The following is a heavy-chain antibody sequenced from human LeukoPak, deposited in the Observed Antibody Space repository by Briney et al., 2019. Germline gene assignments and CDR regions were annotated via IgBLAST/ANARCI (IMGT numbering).Heavy chain of an antibody. CDR3: ATVREGPTALDCNDV. CDR1: GFTFSDHY. CDR2: IRDKPNSYTT. V-gene: IGHV3-72*01. Sequence: GGSLRLSCEVSGFTFSDHYMDWVRQAPGKELEWVGRIRDKPNSYTTVYAASVKGRFTISRDDSKNSLFLQMNSLKTEDTAVYYCATVREGPTALDCNDVWGQGTTVTVS. D-gene: IGHD1-26*01. J-gene: IGHJ6*02.